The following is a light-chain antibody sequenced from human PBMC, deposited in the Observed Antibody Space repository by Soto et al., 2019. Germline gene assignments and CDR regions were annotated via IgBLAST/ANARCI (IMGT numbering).Light chain of an antibody. V-gene: IGKV3-20*01. CDR3: HQYGISP. J-gene: IGKJ4*01. CDR2: GAS. Sequence: EIVLTQSPGTLSLSPGERATLSCRASQSLTDNYLAWYQQKPGQPPRLLISGASSRAAGIPDRFSGSGSATDFILTIRELEPEDFAVYYCHQYGISPFGGGTKVEIK. CDR1: QSLTDNY.